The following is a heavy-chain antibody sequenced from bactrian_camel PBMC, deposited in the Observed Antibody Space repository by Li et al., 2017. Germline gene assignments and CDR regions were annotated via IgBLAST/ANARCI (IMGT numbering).Heavy chain of an antibody. J-gene: IGHJ6*01. Sequence: HVQLVESGGGSVQAGGSLRLSCAASGYTVSSTRMGWFRQAPGKEREGIGAIDESGTTTYTESMKGRFTISKDNAQNTLYLQMNSLKPEDTAMYFCAAEFGGGTWYVSLKRSAFSYRGQGTQVTVS. V-gene: IGHV3S53*01. D-gene: IGHD1*01. CDR3: AAEFGGGTWYVSLKRSAFSY. CDR2: IDESGTT. CDR1: GYTVSSTR.